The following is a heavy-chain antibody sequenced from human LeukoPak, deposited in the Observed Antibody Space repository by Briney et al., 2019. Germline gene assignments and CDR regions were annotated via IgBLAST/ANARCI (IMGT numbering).Heavy chain of an antibody. CDR3: ATSSGIAVSYFDY. D-gene: IGHD6-19*01. CDR2: INHSGST. J-gene: IGHJ4*02. CDR1: GGSFSGYY. Sequence: PSETLSLTCAVYGGSFSGYYWSWIRQPPGKGLEWIGEINHSGSTNYNPSLKSRVTISVDTSKNQFSLKLSSVTAADTAVYYCATSSGIAVSYFDYWGQGTLVAVSS. V-gene: IGHV4-34*01.